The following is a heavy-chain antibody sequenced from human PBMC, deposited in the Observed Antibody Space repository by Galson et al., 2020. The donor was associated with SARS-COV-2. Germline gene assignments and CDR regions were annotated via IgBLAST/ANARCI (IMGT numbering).Heavy chain of an antibody. Sequence: ASVKVSCKASGYTFSTYAINWVRQAPGQGLEWVGWISVYNGNANYAEKFQDRVTLTTDTSSNTAYMEMTSLRSDDTAVYYCARDREMEDPQKFGMDVWGQGTKVTVS. CDR1: GYTFSTYA. CDR3: ARDREMEDPQKFGMDV. CDR2: ISVYNGNA. V-gene: IGHV1-18*01. D-gene: IGHD1-26*01. J-gene: IGHJ6*02.